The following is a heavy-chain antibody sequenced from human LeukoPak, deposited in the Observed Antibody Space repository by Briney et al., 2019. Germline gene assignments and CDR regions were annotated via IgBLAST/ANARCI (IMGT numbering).Heavy chain of an antibody. CDR1: GGSTSSAY. J-gene: IGHJ4*02. V-gene: IGHV4-59*08. CDR3: ARGVYIAAAQYGY. D-gene: IGHD6-13*01. Sequence: SETLSLTCTVYGGSTSSAYWSWIRQSPGKGLEWVGYVYNSGDTGKNPSLKSRVTILLDTSKNQCSLKLTSVTAADTAVYYCARGVYIAAAQYGYWGQGTLVTVSS. CDR2: VYNSGDT.